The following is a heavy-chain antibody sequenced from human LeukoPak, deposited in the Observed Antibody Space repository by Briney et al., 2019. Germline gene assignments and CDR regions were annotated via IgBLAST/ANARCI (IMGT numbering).Heavy chain of an antibody. CDR2: ISGSGGST. V-gene: IGHV3-23*01. Sequence: GASLRLSCAASGFTFSSYAMSWVRQAPGKGLEWVSAISGSGGSTYYADSVKGRFTISRDNSKNTLYLQINSLRAEDTAVYYCAKSARITIFGVVIIDYWGQGTLVTVSS. D-gene: IGHD3-3*01. J-gene: IGHJ4*02. CDR1: GFTFSSYA. CDR3: AKSARITIFGVVIIDY.